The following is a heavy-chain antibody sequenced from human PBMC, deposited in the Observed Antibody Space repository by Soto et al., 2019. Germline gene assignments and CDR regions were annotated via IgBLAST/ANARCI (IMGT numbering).Heavy chain of an antibody. D-gene: IGHD3-9*01. CDR1: GFTFSDYY. V-gene: IGHV3-11*05. Sequence: QVQLVESGGGLVKPGGSLRLSCAASGFTFSDYYMSWIRQAPGKGLEWVSYISSSRSYTNYADSVKGRFTISRDNAKNSLYLQMNSMRAADTAVNYCARDADILTGSDAFDIWGQGTMVTVSS. CDR3: ARDADILTGSDAFDI. J-gene: IGHJ3*02. CDR2: ISSSRSYT.